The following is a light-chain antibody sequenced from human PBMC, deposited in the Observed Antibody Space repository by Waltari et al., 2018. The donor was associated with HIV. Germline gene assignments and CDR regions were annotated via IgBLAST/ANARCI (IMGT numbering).Light chain of an antibody. Sequence: QSVLTQPPSASGTPGPRVTIPCSGSSPHIGRNYVSWYQQLPGTAPKLLIYRNNQRPSGVPDRFSGSKSGTSASLAISGLRSEDEADYYCATWNDSLSGYVFGTGTKVTV. V-gene: IGLV1-47*01. CDR3: ATWNDSLSGYV. J-gene: IGLJ1*01. CDR1: SPHIGRNY. CDR2: RNN.